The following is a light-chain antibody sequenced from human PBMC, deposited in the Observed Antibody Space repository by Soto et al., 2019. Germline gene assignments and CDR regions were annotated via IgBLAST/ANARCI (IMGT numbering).Light chain of an antibody. CDR3: QQYESYSYT. V-gene: IGKV1-5*03. Sequence: DIQMTQSPSTLSASLGDRVTITCRTSQTITGSLAWYQQKPGKAPKLLVFAASALESEVPSRFSGGGSGTEFTLTISSLQPDDFATYYCQQYESYSYTFGQGTNLEIK. J-gene: IGKJ2*01. CDR1: QTITGS. CDR2: AAS.